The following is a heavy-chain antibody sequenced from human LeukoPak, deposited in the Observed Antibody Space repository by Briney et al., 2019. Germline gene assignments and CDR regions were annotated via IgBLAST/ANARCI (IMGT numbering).Heavy chain of an antibody. CDR3: ARGRVSSGYYIYYYMDV. Sequence: GASVKVSCKASGYTFTSYGISWVRQAPGQGLEWMGWISAYNGNTNYAQKLQGRVTMTTDTSTSTAYMELRSLRSDDTAVYYCARGRVSSGYYIYYYMDVWGKGTTVTVSS. CDR1: GYTFTSYG. J-gene: IGHJ6*03. V-gene: IGHV1-18*01. CDR2: ISAYNGNT. D-gene: IGHD3-22*01.